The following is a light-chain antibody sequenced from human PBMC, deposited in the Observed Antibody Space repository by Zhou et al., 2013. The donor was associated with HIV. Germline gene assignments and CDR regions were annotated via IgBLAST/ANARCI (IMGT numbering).Light chain of an antibody. CDR1: QSISSW. Sequence: DIQMTQSPSTLSASVGDRVTITCRASQSISSWLAWYRQKPGKAPKLLIYKASTLESGVPSRFSGSGSGTEFTLTISSLQPDDFGTYYCQQCNSYPYTFGQGTKLEIK. V-gene: IGKV1-5*03. J-gene: IGKJ2*01. CDR3: QQCNSYPYT. CDR2: KAS.